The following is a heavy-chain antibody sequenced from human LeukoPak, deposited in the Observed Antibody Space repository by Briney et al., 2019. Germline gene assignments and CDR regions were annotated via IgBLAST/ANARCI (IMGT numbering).Heavy chain of an antibody. CDR1: GGSFSGYY. D-gene: IGHD5-18*01. CDR3: ARGRRSRGYSYGYSNYMDV. Sequence: SETLPLPCAVYGGSFSGYYWSWIRQPPGKGLEWIGEINHSGSTNYNPSLKSRVTISVDTSKNQFSLKLSSVTAADTAVYYCARGRRSRGYSYGYSNYMDVWGKGTTVTVSS. J-gene: IGHJ6*03. CDR2: INHSGST. V-gene: IGHV4-34*01.